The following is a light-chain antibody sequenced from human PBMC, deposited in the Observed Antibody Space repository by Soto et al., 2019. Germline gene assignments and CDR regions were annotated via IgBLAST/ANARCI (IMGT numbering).Light chain of an antibody. CDR3: CSYAGSNTLV. Sequence: QSALTQPRSVSGSPGQSVTISCTGTSSDVGGYNYVSWYQQHAGKAPKLRIYDVSKRPSGVPDRFSGSKSGNTASLTISGLQAEDEAEYYCCSYAGSNTLVFGGGTKRTVL. CDR2: DVS. CDR1: SSDVGGYNY. V-gene: IGLV2-11*01. J-gene: IGLJ3*02.